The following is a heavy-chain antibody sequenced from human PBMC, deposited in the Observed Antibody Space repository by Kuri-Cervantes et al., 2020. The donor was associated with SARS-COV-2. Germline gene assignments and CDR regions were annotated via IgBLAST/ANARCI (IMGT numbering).Heavy chain of an antibody. CDR1: GYTLTELS. CDR2: FDPEDGET. J-gene: IGHJ6*03. V-gene: IGHV1-24*01. CDR3: ARGDCSSTSCYKSYYYYYMDV. D-gene: IGHD2-2*02. Sequence: ASVKVSCKVSGYTLTELSMHWVRQAPGKGLEWMGGFDPEDGETIYAQKFQGRVTMTEDTSTDTAYMELSSLRSEDTAVYYCARGDCSSTSCYKSYYYYYMDVWGKGTTVTSP.